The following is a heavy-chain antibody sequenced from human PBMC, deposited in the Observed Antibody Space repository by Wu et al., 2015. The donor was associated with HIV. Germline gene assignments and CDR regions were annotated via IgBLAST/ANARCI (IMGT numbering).Heavy chain of an antibody. D-gene: IGHD1-14*01. V-gene: IGHV1-2*02. CDR1: GYIFINYF. CDR3: VRVTSPGV. J-gene: IGHJ6*04. CDR2: VNSRSGET. Sequence: QVFLVESGAEVRAPGASVKVSCKASGYIFINYFIQWVRQTPGKGLEWMGWVNSRSGETFYAQSISGQGHHDQEHVHHHSLYGTEWLRSDDTAVYYCVRVTSPGVWGKGTTVIVSS.